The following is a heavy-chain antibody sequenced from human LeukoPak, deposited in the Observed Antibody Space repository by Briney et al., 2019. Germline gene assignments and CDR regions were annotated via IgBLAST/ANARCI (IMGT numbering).Heavy chain of an antibody. V-gene: IGHV3-23*01. D-gene: IGHD4-23*01. CDR1: GFTFSSYA. J-gene: IGHJ4*02. CDR3: AKDQDYGGNLFDY. CDR2: ISGSGGST. Sequence: PGGSLRLSCAASGFTFSSYAMSWVRQAPGKGLEWVSAISGSGGSTYYADSVKGRFTISIDNSKNTLYLQMNSLRAEDTAVYYCAKDQDYGGNLFDYWGQGALVTVSS.